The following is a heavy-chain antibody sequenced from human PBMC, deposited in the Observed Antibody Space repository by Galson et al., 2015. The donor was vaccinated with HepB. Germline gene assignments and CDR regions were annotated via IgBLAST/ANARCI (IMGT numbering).Heavy chain of an antibody. D-gene: IGHD3-10*01. CDR1: GFTFTNYV. CDR3: AASVSYYSHAFDI. CDR2: IAYDGGNK. V-gene: IGHV3-30-3*01. Sequence: SLRLSCAASGFTFTNYVLHWVRQAPGKGLEWVTLIAYDGGNKYYIDFVKGRFTISRDNSKNTLYLQMNGLGTEDTAVYYCAASVSYYSHAFDIWGQGTMVTVSS. J-gene: IGHJ3*02.